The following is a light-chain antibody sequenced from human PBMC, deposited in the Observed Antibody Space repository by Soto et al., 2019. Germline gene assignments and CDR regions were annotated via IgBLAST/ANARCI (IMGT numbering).Light chain of an antibody. CDR1: NIGSKS. Sequence: SSELTQPPSVSVAPGKTARVTCGGYNIGSKSVHWYQQKPGQAPVLVIYYDSDRPSGIPERFSGSNSGNTATLTISRVEAGDEADYYCQVWDSREVFGGGTKVTVL. J-gene: IGLJ2*01. CDR3: QVWDSREV. CDR2: YDS. V-gene: IGLV3-21*04.